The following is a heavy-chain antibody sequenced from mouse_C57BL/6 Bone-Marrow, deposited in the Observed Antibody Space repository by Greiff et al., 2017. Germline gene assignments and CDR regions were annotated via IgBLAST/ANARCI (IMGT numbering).Heavy chain of an antibody. D-gene: IGHD1-1*01. Sequence: EVQVVESGGGLVQPGGSLKLSCAASGFTFSDYGMAWVRQAPRKGPEWVAFISNLAYSIYYADTVTGRFTISRENAQNTLYLEMSSLRSEDTAMYYCARQGLLYAMDYWGQGTSVTVSS. CDR1: GFTFSDYG. J-gene: IGHJ4*01. V-gene: IGHV5-15*01. CDR2: ISNLAYSI. CDR3: ARQGLLYAMDY.